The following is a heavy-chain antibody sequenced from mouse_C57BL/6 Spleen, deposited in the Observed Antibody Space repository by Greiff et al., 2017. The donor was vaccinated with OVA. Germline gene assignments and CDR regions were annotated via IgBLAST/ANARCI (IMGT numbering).Heavy chain of an antibody. J-gene: IGHJ4*01. Sequence: VQLQQSGAELVRPGASVTLSCKASGYTFTDYEMHWVKQTPVHGLEWIGAIDPETGGTAYNQKFKGQALLTADKSSSTAYMELRSLTSEDSAVYYCTRLGHYYAMDYWGQGTSVTVSS. D-gene: IGHD4-1*01. CDR3: TRLGHYYAMDY. CDR1: GYTFTDYE. CDR2: IDPETGGT. V-gene: IGHV1-15*01.